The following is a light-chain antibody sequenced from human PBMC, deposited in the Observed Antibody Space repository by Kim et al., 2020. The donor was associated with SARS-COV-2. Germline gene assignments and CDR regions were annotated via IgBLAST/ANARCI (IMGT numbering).Light chain of an antibody. Sequence: RQTATLTCTGNSNNVCNQGAALLQQHQGHPPKLLSYRNNNRPSGISERFSASRSGNTASLTITGLQPEDEADYYCSAWDSSLSAWVFGGGTQLTVL. CDR3: SAWDSSLSAWV. CDR1: SNNVCNQG. J-gene: IGLJ3*02. V-gene: IGLV10-54*04. CDR2: RNN.